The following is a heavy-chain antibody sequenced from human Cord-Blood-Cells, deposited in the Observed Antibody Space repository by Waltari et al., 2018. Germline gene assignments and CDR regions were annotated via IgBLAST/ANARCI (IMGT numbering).Heavy chain of an antibody. CDR1: SSYG. CDR2: ISYDGSNK. CDR3: AKGYGAADY. Sequence: SSYGMHWVRQAPGKGLEWVAVISYDGSNKYYADSVKGRFTISRDNSKNTLYLQMNSLRAEDTAVYYCAKGYGAADYWGQGTLVTVSS. V-gene: IGHV3-30*18. J-gene: IGHJ4*02. D-gene: IGHD6-13*01.